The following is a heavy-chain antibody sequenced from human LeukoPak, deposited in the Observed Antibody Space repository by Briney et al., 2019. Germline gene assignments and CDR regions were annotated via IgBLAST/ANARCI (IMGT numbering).Heavy chain of an antibody. J-gene: IGHJ6*02. V-gene: IGHV1-18*01. CDR1: GYTFTSYG. CDR2: ISAYNGNT. Sequence: VASVKVSCKASGYTFTSYGISWVRQAPGQGLEWMGWISAYNGNTNYAQKLQGRVTMTTDTSTSTAYMELRSLRSDDTAVYYCARDLGYCSGGSCYSRGMDVWGQGTTVTVSS. CDR3: ARDLGYCSGGSCYSRGMDV. D-gene: IGHD2-15*01.